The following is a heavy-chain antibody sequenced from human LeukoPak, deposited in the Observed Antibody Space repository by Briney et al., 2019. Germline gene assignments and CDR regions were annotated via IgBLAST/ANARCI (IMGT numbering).Heavy chain of an antibody. CDR3: AVTPPLLLWFGEYDY. D-gene: IGHD3-10*01. J-gene: IGHJ4*02. CDR2: INPSGGST. V-gene: IGHV1-46*01. Sequence: ASVKVSCKASGYTFTSYYMHWVRQAPGQGLEWMGIINPSGGSTSYAQKFQGRVTMTRDMSTSTVYMELSSLRSEDTAVYYCAVTPPLLLWFGEYDYWGQGTLVTVSS. CDR1: GYTFTSYY.